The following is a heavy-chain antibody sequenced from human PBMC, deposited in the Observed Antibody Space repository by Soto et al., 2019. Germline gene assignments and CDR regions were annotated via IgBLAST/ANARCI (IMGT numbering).Heavy chain of an antibody. D-gene: IGHD5-18*01. J-gene: IGHJ3*02. CDR1: GFTFSRYW. CDR3: PRGDTTMITGTDSFDI. CDR2: IKQDGTEK. Sequence: PGWSLRLSCAASGFTFSRYWMNWVRQAPGKGLEWVANIKQDGTEKNYVDSVKGRFTISRGNARNSLYLQMDSLRAEDTAVYFCPRGDTTMITGTDSFDIWGQGTMVTVS. V-gene: IGHV3-7*01.